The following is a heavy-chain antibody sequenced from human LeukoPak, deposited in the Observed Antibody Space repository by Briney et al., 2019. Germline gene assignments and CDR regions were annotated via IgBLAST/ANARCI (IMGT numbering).Heavy chain of an antibody. V-gene: IGHV4-39*02. CDR2: IYYSGST. CDR1: GDSISSSSFV. CDR3: AKEVDIATGNWFDP. Sequence: SETLSLTCTASGDSISSSSFVWGWIRQPPGKGLEWIWSIYYSGSTYYYPVLKSRVTISVDTSKNQFSLKLSSVTAADTAVYYCAKEVDIATGNWFDPWGQGALVTVSS. D-gene: IGHD2-15*01. J-gene: IGHJ5*02.